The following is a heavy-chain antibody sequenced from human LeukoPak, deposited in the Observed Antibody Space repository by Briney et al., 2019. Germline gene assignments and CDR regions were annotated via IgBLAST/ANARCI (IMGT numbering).Heavy chain of an antibody. V-gene: IGHV3-33*01. J-gene: IGHJ4*02. CDR2: IYYDGSNI. CDR3: ARDWKTNSFDY. CDR1: EFTFTTYG. Sequence: GRSLTLSCAASEFTFTTYGMHWVRQAPGKGLEWAAFIYYDGSNIYYADYVKGRFTISRDISKNTLYLQMDSLRAEDTAIYYCARDWKTNSFDYWGQGTLVTVSS. D-gene: IGHD1-1*01.